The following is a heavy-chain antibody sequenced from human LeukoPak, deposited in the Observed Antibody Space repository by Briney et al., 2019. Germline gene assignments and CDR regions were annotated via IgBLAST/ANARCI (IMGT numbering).Heavy chain of an antibody. CDR2: IYYSGRT. CDR1: GGSIINNNYY. V-gene: IGHV4-39*01. CDR3: ARHPKNYYTSSGYYDY. Sequence: RASETLSLTCTVSGGSIINNNYYWGWIRQPPGKGLEWIGSIYYSGRTYYNPSLKSRVTMSVDTSKNHFSLKLGSVTAADTAVYYCARHPKNYYTSSGYYDYWGQGTLVTVSS. J-gene: IGHJ4*02. D-gene: IGHD3-22*01.